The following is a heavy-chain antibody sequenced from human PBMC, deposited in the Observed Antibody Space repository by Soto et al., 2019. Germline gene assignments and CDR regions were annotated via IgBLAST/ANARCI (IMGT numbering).Heavy chain of an antibody. Sequence: LSLTCTVSGGSISSGGYYWSWIRQHPGKGLEWIGYIYYSGSTYYNPSLKSRVTISVDTSKNQFSPKLSSVTAADTAVYYCARFYDSSGYGRRYYFDYWGQGTLVTVSS. J-gene: IGHJ4*02. D-gene: IGHD3-22*01. V-gene: IGHV4-31*03. CDR3: ARFYDSSGYGRRYYFDY. CDR2: IYYSGST. CDR1: GGSISSGGYY.